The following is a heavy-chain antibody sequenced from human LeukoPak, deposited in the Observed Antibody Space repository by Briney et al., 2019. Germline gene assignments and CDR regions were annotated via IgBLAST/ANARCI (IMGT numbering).Heavy chain of an antibody. Sequence: GGSLRLSCAASGFTFSSYSMNWVRQAPGKGLEWVAVISYDGSNKYYADSVKGRFTISRDNSKNTLYLQMNSLRAEDTAVYYCAKAIYCSSTSCYTSLIYYYYGMDVWGQGTTVTVSS. J-gene: IGHJ6*02. V-gene: IGHV3-30*18. CDR1: GFTFSSYS. CDR2: ISYDGSNK. CDR3: AKAIYCSSTSCYTSLIYYYYGMDV. D-gene: IGHD2-2*02.